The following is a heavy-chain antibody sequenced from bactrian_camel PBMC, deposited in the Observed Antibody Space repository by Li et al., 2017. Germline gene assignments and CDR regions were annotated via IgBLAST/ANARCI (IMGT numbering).Heavy chain of an antibody. V-gene: IGHV3S9*01. CDR1: GYGSNTFC. D-gene: IGHD7*01. Sequence: VQLVESGGGSVQTGGSLRLSCAASGYGSNTFCMGWFRRVPGLEREGVAGIGIDGRTAYADSVKGRFTISQDKAKSIVYLQMNSLQPEDTGVYSCAAVSCPRGVVVAAADQYEHWGQGTQVTVS. CDR2: IGIDGRT. J-gene: IGHJ4*01. CDR3: AAVSCPRGVVVAAADQYEH.